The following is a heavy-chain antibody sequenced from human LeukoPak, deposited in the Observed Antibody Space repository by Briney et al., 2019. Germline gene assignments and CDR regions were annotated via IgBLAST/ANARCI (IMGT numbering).Heavy chain of an antibody. J-gene: IGHJ4*02. V-gene: IGHV1-69*13. CDR3: ARSNSGYDWWIYYFDY. Sequence: SVKVSCKASGGTFSSYAISWVRQAPGEGLEWMGGIIPIFGTANYAQKFQGRVTITADESTSTAYMELSSLRSEDTAVYYCARSNSGYDWWIYYFDYWGQGTLVTVSS. CDR1: GGTFSSYA. CDR2: IIPIFGTA. D-gene: IGHD5-12*01.